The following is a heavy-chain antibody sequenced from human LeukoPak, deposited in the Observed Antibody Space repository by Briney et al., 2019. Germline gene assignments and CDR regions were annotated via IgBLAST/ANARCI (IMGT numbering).Heavy chain of an antibody. CDR2: ISRSGSSI. CDR1: GFTFSRYW. J-gene: IGHJ3*02. V-gene: IGHV3-48*04. Sequence: GGSLRLSCAASGFTFSRYWMSWVRQAPGKGLEWVSYISRSGSSIDYTDSVKGRFTISRDNAKNSLFLEMSSLRADDTAVYFCARDVEGGTFDIWGQGTTVTVSS. D-gene: IGHD3-16*01. CDR3: ARDVEGGTFDI.